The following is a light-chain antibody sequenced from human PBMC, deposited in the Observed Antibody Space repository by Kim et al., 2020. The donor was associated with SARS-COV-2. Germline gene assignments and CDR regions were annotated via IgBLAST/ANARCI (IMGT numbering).Light chain of an antibody. CDR2: QDS. V-gene: IGLV3-1*01. Sequence: SYELTQPPSLSVSPGQTASITCSGDNLGDKYACWFQKKPGQSPVLVIYQDSKRPSGIPERFSGSNSGNTATLTISGTQAMDEADYYCQAWDSNIAVVFGGGTKLTVL. CDR3: QAWDSNIAVV. J-gene: IGLJ2*01. CDR1: NLGDKY.